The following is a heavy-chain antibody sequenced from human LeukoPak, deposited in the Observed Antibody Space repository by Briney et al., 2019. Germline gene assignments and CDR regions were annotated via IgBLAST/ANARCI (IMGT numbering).Heavy chain of an antibody. CDR3: ASVTSGTYSYFDY. J-gene: IGHJ4*02. CDR1: GFIFSSYG. D-gene: IGHD1-26*01. CDR2: IRYDGSNK. Sequence: GGSLRLSCAASGFIFSSYGMHWVRQAPGKGLEWVAFIRYDGSNKYYADSVKGRFTISRDNSKNTLYLQMNSLRAEDTAVYYCASVTSGTYSYFDYWGQGTLVTVSS. V-gene: IGHV3-30*02.